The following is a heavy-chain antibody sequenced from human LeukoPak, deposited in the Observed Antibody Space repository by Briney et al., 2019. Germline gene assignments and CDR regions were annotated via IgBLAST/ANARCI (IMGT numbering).Heavy chain of an antibody. D-gene: IGHD3-22*01. Sequence: SETLSLTCSVSGDSISSGDYYWSWVRQPPGKTLECIGYIYYSGSTYSNPSLRSRVTISVDTPNKQFSLKLSSVTAADTAVYYCARDTRMSSGYHYFDLWGQGTLVTVSS. V-gene: IGHV4-30-4*01. CDR1: GDSISSGDYY. CDR3: ARDTRMSSGYHYFDL. J-gene: IGHJ4*02. CDR2: IYYSGST.